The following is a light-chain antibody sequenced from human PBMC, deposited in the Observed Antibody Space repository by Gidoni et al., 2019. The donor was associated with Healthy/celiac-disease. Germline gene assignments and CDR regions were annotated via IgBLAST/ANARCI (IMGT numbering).Light chain of an antibody. CDR3: QWDDSSSWV. Sequence: NFMLNQPHSVSESPGKTVTISCTRSSGSIASNYVQWYQQRPGSSPTTVIYEDNQRPSGVPDRFSGSIDSSSNSASLTISGLKTEDEADYYCQWDDSSSWVFGGGTKLTVL. CDR1: SGSIASNY. V-gene: IGLV6-57*01. J-gene: IGLJ3*02. CDR2: EDN.